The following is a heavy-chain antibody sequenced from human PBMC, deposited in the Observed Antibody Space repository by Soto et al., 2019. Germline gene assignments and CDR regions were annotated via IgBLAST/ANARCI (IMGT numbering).Heavy chain of an antibody. Sequence: ASVKVSCKASGYTFTSYYMYWVRQAPGQGLEWMGIINPSGGSTSYAQKFQGRVTLTRDTSTSTVYMELSSLRSEGTAVYYCARGPDCGGDCYSSSFYFYYYTMDVWGQGTTVTVSS. D-gene: IGHD2-21*02. J-gene: IGHJ6*02. CDR3: ARGPDCGGDCYSSSFYFYYYTMDV. V-gene: IGHV1-46*01. CDR2: INPSGGST. CDR1: GYTFTSYY.